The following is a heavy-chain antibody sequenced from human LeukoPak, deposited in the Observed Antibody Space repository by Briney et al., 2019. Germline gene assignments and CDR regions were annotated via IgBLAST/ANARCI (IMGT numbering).Heavy chain of an antibody. CDR2: ISDSGDST. D-gene: IGHD2-21*01. Sequence: GGSLRLSCAASGFTFSSYAMSWVRQAPGKGLEWVSGISDSGDSTYYADSVKGRFTISRDSSKNTLYLQMNRLRAEDAAVYYCAKAPVTTCSGAYCYPFDYWGQGTLVTVSS. J-gene: IGHJ4*02. CDR3: AKAPVTTCSGAYCYPFDY. CDR1: GFTFSSYA. V-gene: IGHV3-23*01.